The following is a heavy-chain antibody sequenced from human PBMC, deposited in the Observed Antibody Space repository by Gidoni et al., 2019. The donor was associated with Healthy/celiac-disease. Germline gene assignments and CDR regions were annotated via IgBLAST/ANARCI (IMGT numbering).Heavy chain of an antibody. D-gene: IGHD4-17*01. CDR1: GYTFTSYG. V-gene: IGHV1-18*04. J-gene: IGHJ4*02. CDR2: MSAYNGNT. Sequence: VRLEQSGAGVKKHGASVKVSCKAYGYTFTSYGISVVRQAPGQGLEGMGWMSAYNGNTNHAQKLQGRVTMTTDTSTSTAYMELRSLRSDDTAVYYCATNRDDYGDYGAFDYWGQGTLVTVSS. CDR3: ATNRDDYGDYGAFDY.